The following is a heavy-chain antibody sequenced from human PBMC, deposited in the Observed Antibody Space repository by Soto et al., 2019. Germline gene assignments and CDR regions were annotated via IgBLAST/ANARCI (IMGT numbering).Heavy chain of an antibody. CDR1: GFTVSSNY. J-gene: IGHJ5*02. D-gene: IGHD3-9*01. V-gene: IGHV3-53*01. CDR2: IYSGGST. CDR3: ARVLNHYDILTGYNPGGWFDP. Sequence: GGSLRLSCAASGFTVSSNYMSWVRQAPGKGLEWVSVIYSGGSTYYADSVKGRFTISRDNSKNTLYLQMNSLRAEDTAVYYCARVLNHYDILTGYNPGGWFDPWGQGTLVTVSS.